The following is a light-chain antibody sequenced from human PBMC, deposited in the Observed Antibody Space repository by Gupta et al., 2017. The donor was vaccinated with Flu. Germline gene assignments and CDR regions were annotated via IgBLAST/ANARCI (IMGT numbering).Light chain of an antibody. Sequence: SITITCTGTSCDVGSDNLVAWYQQHPGKAHRLMIYEVSRRTAGVASRFSGSKAGNTASLTISGHQAEDEADYYCYSYAGSSTYVFGTGTKVTVL. CDR1: SCDVGSDNL. V-gene: IGLV2-23*02. J-gene: IGLJ1*01. CDR3: YSYAGSSTYV. CDR2: EVS.